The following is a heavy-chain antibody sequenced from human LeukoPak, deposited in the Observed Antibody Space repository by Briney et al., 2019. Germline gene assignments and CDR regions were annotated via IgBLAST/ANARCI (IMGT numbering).Heavy chain of an antibody. CDR1: GGSISSSSYY. CDR2: IYYSGST. D-gene: IGHD6-13*01. V-gene: IGHV4-39*01. Sequence: KPSETLSLTCTVSGGSISSSSYYWGWIRQPPGKGLEWIGSIYYSGSTYYNPSLKSRVTISADTTKNQFSLKLSSVTAADTAVYYCARREQQLGWFDPWGQGTLVTVSS. CDR3: ARREQQLGWFDP. J-gene: IGHJ5*02.